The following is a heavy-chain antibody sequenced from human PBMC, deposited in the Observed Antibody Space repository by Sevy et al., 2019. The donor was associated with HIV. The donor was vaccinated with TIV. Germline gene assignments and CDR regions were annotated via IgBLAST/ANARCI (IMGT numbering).Heavy chain of an antibody. CDR1: GYSISSGYY. V-gene: IGHV4-38-2*01. CDR2: IYHSGST. D-gene: IGHD3-22*01. J-gene: IGHJ4*02. Sequence: SETLSLTCAVSGYSISSGYYWGWIRQPPGKGLEWIGRIYHSGSTYYNPSLKSRVTISVDTSKNQFSLKLSSVTAADTAVYYCARIPYDSSGPPVDYWGQGTLVTVSS. CDR3: ARIPYDSSGPPVDY.